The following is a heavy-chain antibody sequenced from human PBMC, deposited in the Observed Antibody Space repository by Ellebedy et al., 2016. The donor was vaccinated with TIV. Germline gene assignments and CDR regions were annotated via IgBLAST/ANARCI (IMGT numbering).Heavy chain of an antibody. CDR1: GYTFTGSY. J-gene: IGHJ4*02. CDR2: INANNGGT. D-gene: IGHD3-9*01. CDR3: AISPNQYFFDY. V-gene: IGHV1-2*02. Sequence: AASVKVSCKTSGYTFTGSYVHWVRQAPGQGLEWRGWINANNGGTNSAQTFQGRVTMTRDTAINTAYMKLSTLTSDDTAVYYCAISPNQYFFDYWGPGTLVTVSS.